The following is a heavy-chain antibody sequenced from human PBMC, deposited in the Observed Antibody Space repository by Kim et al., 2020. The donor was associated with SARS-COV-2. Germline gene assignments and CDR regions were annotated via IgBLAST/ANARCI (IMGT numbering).Heavy chain of an antibody. CDR1: GGSISSSSYY. CDR3: ARLAAALLNDAFDI. V-gene: IGHV4-39*07. CDR2: IYYSGST. J-gene: IGHJ3*02. D-gene: IGHD6-13*01. Sequence: SETLSLTCTVSGGSISSSSYYWGWIRQPTGKGLEWIGSIYYSGSTYYNPSLKSRVTISVDTSKNQFSLKLSSVTAADTAVYYCARLAAALLNDAFDIWGQGTMVTVSS.